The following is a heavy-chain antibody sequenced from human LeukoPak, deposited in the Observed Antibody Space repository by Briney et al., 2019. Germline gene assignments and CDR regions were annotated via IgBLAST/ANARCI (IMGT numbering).Heavy chain of an antibody. Sequence: ASVMVSCKASGYTFTSYGISWVRQAPGQGLEWMGWISAYNGNTNYAQKLQGRVTMTTDTSTSTAYMELRSLRSDDTAVYYCARRVGYGGIGLTYYYYYMDVWGKGTTVTVSS. CDR3: ARRVGYGGIGLTYYYYYMDV. J-gene: IGHJ6*03. CDR2: ISAYNGNT. CDR1: GYTFTSYG. V-gene: IGHV1-18*01. D-gene: IGHD4-23*01.